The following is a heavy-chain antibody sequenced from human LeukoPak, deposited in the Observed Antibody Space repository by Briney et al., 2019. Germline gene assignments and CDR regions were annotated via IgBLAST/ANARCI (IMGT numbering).Heavy chain of an antibody. Sequence: TSETLSLTCTVSGGSISSGDYYWSWIRQPPGKGLEWIGYIYYSGSTYYNPSLKSRVTISVDTSKNQFSLKLSSVTAADTAVYYCARDKGSSSWPYYFDCWGQGTLVTVSS. V-gene: IGHV4-30-4*01. CDR2: IYYSGST. CDR3: ARDKGSSSWPYYFDC. CDR1: GGSISSGDYY. D-gene: IGHD6-13*01. J-gene: IGHJ4*02.